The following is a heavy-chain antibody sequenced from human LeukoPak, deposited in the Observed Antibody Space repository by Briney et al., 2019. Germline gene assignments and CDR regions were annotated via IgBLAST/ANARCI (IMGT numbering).Heavy chain of an antibody. V-gene: IGHV3-23*01. Sequence: GGSLRLSCAASGFTFSSYAMSWVRRAPGKGLEWVSGISGSGGSRFYTDSVKGRFTISRDNSKNTLYLQMNSLRAEDTAVYYCAKLREWELPDLFDYWGQGTLVTVSS. J-gene: IGHJ4*02. CDR2: ISGSGGSR. CDR3: AKLREWELPDLFDY. D-gene: IGHD1-26*01. CDR1: GFTFSSYA.